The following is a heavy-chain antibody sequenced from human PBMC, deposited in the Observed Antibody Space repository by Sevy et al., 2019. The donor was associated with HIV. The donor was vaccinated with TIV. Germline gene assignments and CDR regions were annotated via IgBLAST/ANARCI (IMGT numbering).Heavy chain of an antibody. CDR1: GFTFSSYG. Sequence: GGSLRLSCAASGFTFSSYGMHWVRQAPGKGLEWVAFIRYDGSNKYYADSVKGRFTISRDNSKNTLYLQMNSLRAEDTAVYYCVKDGRYSYGYALFLYYYYYYMDVWGKGTTVTVSS. CDR2: IRYDGSNK. CDR3: VKDGRYSYGYALFLYYYYYYMDV. V-gene: IGHV3-30*02. D-gene: IGHD5-18*01. J-gene: IGHJ6*03.